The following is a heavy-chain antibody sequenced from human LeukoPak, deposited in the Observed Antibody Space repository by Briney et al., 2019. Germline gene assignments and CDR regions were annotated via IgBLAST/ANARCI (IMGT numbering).Heavy chain of an antibody. J-gene: IGHJ4*02. V-gene: IGHV1-46*01. Sequence: ASVKVSCKASGYTFTSYYMHWVRQAPGQGLEWMGIINPSGGSTSYAQKFQGRVTMTRDTSTSTVYMELSSLRSEDTAVYYCARAACSGGSCYGYYFDYWGQETLVTVSS. CDR1: GYTFTSYY. CDR2: INPSGGST. CDR3: ARAACSGGSCYGYYFDY. D-gene: IGHD2-15*01.